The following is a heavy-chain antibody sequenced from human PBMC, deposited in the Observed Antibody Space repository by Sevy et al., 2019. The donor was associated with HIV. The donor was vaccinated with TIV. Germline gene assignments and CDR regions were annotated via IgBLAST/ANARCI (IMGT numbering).Heavy chain of an antibody. V-gene: IGHV5-51*07. J-gene: IGHJ4*02. CDR3: ATSAGPTRGFDS. CDR1: GYSFSTSW. D-gene: IGHD3-10*01. CDR2: IYPDDSDT. Sequence: GESLKISCKHSGYSFSTSWIGWVHQMAGKGLEWMGVIYPDDSDTRYSPSFQGQVTISADKSTTTAYVQWNRVKSSDSAIYYCATSAGPTRGFDSWGQGTLVTVSS.